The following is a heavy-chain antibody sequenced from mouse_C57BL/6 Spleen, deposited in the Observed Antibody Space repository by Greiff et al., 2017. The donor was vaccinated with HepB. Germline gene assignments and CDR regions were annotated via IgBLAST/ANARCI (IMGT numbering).Heavy chain of an antibody. CDR2: IYPGSGST. CDR1: GYTFTSYW. CDR3: ARRDYGRAMDY. Sequence: VQLQQSGAELVKPGASVKMSCKASGYTFTSYWITWVKQRPGQGLEWIGDIYPGSGSTNYNEKFKSKATLTVDTSSSTAYMQLSSLTSEDSAVYYCARRDYGRAMDYWGQGTSVTVSS. J-gene: IGHJ4*01. V-gene: IGHV1-55*01. D-gene: IGHD1-1*01.